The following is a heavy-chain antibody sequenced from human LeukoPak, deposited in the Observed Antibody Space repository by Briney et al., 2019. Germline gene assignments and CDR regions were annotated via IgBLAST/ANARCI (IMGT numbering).Heavy chain of an antibody. V-gene: IGHV3-21*01. CDR1: GFTFSSYS. CDR2: ISSSSSYI. Sequence: EGSLRLSCAASGFTFSSYSMNWVRQAPGKGLEWVSSISSSSSYIYYADSVKGRFTISRDNAKNSLYLQMNSLRAEDTAVYYCARADGYCSSTSCYYYFDYWGQGTLVTVSS. J-gene: IGHJ4*02. CDR3: ARADGYCSSTSCYYYFDY. D-gene: IGHD2-2*01.